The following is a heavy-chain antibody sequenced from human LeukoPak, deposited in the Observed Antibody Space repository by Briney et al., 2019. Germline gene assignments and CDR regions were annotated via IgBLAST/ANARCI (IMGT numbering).Heavy chain of an antibody. CDR2: ISSYSGSI. CDR1: GFTFDDYA. D-gene: IGHD5-18*01. CDR3: AKDRAAMVLGWFDP. Sequence: GRSLKVSCEASGFTFDDYAMRWVRQAPGQGLEWVSGISSYSGSINYAHSLKGRFTISRDNAKNSLYLQMNSLRAEDTALYYCAKDRAAMVLGWFDPWGQGTLVTVAS. J-gene: IGHJ5*02. V-gene: IGHV3-9*01.